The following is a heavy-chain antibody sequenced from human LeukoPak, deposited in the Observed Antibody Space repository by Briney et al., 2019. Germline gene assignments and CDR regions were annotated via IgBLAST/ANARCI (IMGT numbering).Heavy chain of an antibody. CDR1: GFTFSSYA. Sequence: GGSLRLSCAASGFTFSSYAMSWVRQAPGKGLEWVSVISGSGDSTYYADSAKGRFTISRDNSKNTLYLQMNSLRVEDTAVYYCARNWGLDYWGQGTQVTVS. CDR3: ARNWGLDY. D-gene: IGHD7-27*01. CDR2: ISGSGDST. V-gene: IGHV3-23*01. J-gene: IGHJ4*02.